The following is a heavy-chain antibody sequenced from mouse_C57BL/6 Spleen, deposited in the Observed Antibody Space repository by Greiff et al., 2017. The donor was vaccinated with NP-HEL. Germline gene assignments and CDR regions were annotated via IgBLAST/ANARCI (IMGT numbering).Heavy chain of an antibody. CDR2: ISSGGDYI. J-gene: IGHJ1*03. V-gene: IGHV5-9-1*02. Sequence: EVKLMESGEGLVKPGGSLKLSCAASGFTFSSYAMSWVRQTPEKRLEWVAYISSGGDYIYYADTVKGRFTISRDNARNTLYLQMSSLKSEDTAMYYCIREYYGSVSWYFDVWGTGTTVTASS. CDR3: IREYYGSVSWYFDV. CDR1: GFTFSSYA. D-gene: IGHD1-1*01.